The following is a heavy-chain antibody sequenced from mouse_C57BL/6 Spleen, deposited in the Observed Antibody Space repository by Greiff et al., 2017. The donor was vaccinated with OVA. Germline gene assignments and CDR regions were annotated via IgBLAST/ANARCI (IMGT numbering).Heavy chain of an antibody. Sequence: QVQLQQPGAELVKPGASVKLSCKASGYTFTSYWMHWVKQRPGQGLEWIGMIHPNSGSTNYNEKVKSKATLTVDKSSSTAYMQLSSLTSEDSAVYYCARGGGYDIYWYFDVWGTGTTVTVSS. J-gene: IGHJ1*03. CDR1: GYTFTSYW. CDR3: ARGGGYDIYWYFDV. V-gene: IGHV1-64*01. D-gene: IGHD2-2*01. CDR2: IHPNSGST.